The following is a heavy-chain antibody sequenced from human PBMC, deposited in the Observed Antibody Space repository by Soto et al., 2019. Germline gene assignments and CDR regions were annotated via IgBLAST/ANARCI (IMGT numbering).Heavy chain of an antibody. Sequence: PGGSLRLSCAASGFTFSSYAMSWVRKAPGKGLEWVSAISGSGGSTYYADSVKGRFTISRDNSKNTLYLQMNSLRAEDTAVYYCAKEIAPIVVVVAAESAFDYWGQGTLVTVSS. CDR2: ISGSGGST. J-gene: IGHJ4*02. CDR1: GFTFSSYA. V-gene: IGHV3-23*01. D-gene: IGHD2-15*01. CDR3: AKEIAPIVVVVAAESAFDY.